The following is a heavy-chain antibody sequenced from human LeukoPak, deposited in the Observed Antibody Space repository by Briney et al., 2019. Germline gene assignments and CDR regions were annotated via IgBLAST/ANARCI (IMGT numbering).Heavy chain of an antibody. Sequence: GESLKISCKGSGYSFTSYWIGWVRPMPGKGLEWMGIIYPGDSDTRYSPSFQGQVTISADKSISTAYLQWSSLKASDTAMYYCARRPKPGRGSYYDILTGYYPNYFDYWGQGTLVTVSS. D-gene: IGHD3-9*01. V-gene: IGHV5-51*01. CDR3: ARRPKPGRGSYYDILTGYYPNYFDY. CDR2: IYPGDSDT. CDR1: GYSFTSYW. J-gene: IGHJ4*02.